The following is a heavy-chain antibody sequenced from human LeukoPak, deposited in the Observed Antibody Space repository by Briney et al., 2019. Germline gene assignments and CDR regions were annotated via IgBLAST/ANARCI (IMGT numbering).Heavy chain of an antibody. CDR3: ARHFYDILTGYFFYFDF. V-gene: IGHV4-39*01. CDR1: GGSFSSSSYY. Sequence: SETLSLTCNLSGGSFSSSSYYWGWIRQPPGKGLEWIGSIYHSGSTYYNPSLRSRVTISVDTSKNQFSLKLSSVTAADTAVFYCARHFYDILTGYFFYFDFWGQGALVTVSS. J-gene: IGHJ4*02. D-gene: IGHD3-9*01. CDR2: IYHSGST.